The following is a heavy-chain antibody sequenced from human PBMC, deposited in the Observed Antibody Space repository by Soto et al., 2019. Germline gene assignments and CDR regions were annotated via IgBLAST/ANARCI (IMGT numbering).Heavy chain of an antibody. Sequence: PSETLSLTCTVSGGSISSYYWSWIRQPPGKGLEWIGYIYYSGSTNYNPSLKSRVTISVDTSKNQFSLKLSSVTAADTAVYYCARDQYDILTGYYSQRRFYYMDVWGKGTTVTV. J-gene: IGHJ6*03. CDR1: GGSISSYY. CDR3: ARDQYDILTGYYSQRRFYYMDV. CDR2: IYYSGST. V-gene: IGHV4-59*01. D-gene: IGHD3-9*01.